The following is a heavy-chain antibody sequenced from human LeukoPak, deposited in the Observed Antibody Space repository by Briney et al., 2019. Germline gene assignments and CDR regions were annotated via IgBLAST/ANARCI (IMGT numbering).Heavy chain of an antibody. CDR3: ARGSTTRITMVRGVLRPYINWFDP. Sequence: SETLSLTCAVYGGSFSGYYWSWIRQPPGKGLEWIGEINHSGSTNYNPSLKSRVTISVDTSKNQFSLKLSSVTAADTAVYYCARGSTTRITMVRGVLRPYINWFDPWGQGTLVTVSS. J-gene: IGHJ5*02. V-gene: IGHV4-34*01. D-gene: IGHD3-10*01. CDR2: INHSGST. CDR1: GGSFSGYY.